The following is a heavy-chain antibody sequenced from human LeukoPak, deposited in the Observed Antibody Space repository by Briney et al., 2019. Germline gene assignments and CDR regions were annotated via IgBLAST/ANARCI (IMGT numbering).Heavy chain of an antibody. Sequence: GRSLRLSCAASGFTFSSYGMHWVRQAPGKGLEWVAVISYDGSNKYYADSVKGRFTISRDNSKNTLYLQMNSLRAEDTAVYYCAKEGYYSDSSGYWDYFDYWGQGTLVTVSS. CDR2: ISYDGSNK. J-gene: IGHJ4*02. CDR3: AKEGYYSDSSGYWDYFDY. CDR1: GFTFSSYG. V-gene: IGHV3-30*18. D-gene: IGHD3-22*01.